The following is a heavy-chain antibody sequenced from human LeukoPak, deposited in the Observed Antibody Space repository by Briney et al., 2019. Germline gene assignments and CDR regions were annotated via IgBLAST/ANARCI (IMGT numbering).Heavy chain of an antibody. J-gene: IGHJ3*02. CDR3: ARIVPTGTYAFDI. D-gene: IGHD2-2*01. Sequence: GSLRLSCAASGFTFSSYWIHWVRQAPGKGLVWVSRINSDGSSTSYADSVKGRFTISRDNAKNTLYLQMNSLRAEDTAVYYCARIVPTGTYAFDIWGQGTMVTVSS. CDR2: INSDGSST. V-gene: IGHV3-74*01. CDR1: GFTFSSYW.